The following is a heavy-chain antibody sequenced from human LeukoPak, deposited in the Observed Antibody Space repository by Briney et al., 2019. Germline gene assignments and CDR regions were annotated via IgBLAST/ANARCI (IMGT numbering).Heavy chain of an antibody. CDR3: ASDPDYYDSSGYLGY. V-gene: IGHV1-2*02. D-gene: IGHD3-22*01. CDR2: INPNSGGT. J-gene: IGHJ4*02. CDR1: GYTFTGYY. Sequence: ASVKVSCKASGYTFTGYYMHWVRQAPGQGLEWMGWINPNSGGTNYAQKFQGRVTMTRDTSISTAYMELSRLRSDDTAVYYCASDPDYYDSSGYLGYWGQGTLVTVSS.